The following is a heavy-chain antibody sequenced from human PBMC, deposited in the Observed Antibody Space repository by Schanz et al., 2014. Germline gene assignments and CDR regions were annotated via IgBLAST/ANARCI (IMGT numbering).Heavy chain of an antibody. J-gene: IGHJ2*01. V-gene: IGHV3-11*05. Sequence: QVQLVESGGGLVKPGGSLRLSCAASGFTFSDYYMSWIRQAPGKGLEWVSYVSSSSSYTHYADSVKGRFTISRDNTKNSLCLQLKSLRADETAVYYCARNGGSGGQNGYFDLWGRGTLVTVSS. D-gene: IGHD3-16*01. CDR1: GFTFSDYY. CDR2: VSSSSSYT. CDR3: ARNGGSGGQNGYFDL.